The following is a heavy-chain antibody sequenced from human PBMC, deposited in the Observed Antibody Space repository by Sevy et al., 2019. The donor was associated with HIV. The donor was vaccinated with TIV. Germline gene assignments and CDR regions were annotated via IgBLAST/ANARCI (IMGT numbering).Heavy chain of an antibody. J-gene: IGHJ1*01. Sequence: GGSLRLSCAASGFTFSSYGMHWVRQAPGKGLEWVAVISYDGSNKYYAYSVKGRFTISRDNSKNTLYLQMNSLRAEDTAVYYCAKPYSSGWPEYFQHWGQGTLVTVSS. V-gene: IGHV3-30*18. CDR2: ISYDGSNK. CDR1: GFTFSSYG. D-gene: IGHD6-19*01. CDR3: AKPYSSGWPEYFQH.